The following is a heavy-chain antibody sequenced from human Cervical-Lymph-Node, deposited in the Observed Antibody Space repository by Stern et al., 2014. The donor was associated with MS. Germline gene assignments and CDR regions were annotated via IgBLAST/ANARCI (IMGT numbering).Heavy chain of an antibody. Sequence: VQLVESGPGLVKPSQTLSLTCTVSGGSVSTYNYYWTWIRQPAGKGLEWIGRIYASGNTNYNPSLKGRVTISLDTPRNQFSLKRPSVPAADTAVYYCATSGGRRGDFRDYWGQGTLVTVSS. V-gene: IGHV4-61*02. CDR2: IYASGNT. D-gene: IGHD4-17*01. CDR3: ATSGGRRGDFRDY. J-gene: IGHJ4*02. CDR1: GGSVSTYNYY.